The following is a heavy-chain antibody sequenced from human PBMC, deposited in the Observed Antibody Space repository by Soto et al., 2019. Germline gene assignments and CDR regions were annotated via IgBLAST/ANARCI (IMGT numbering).Heavy chain of an antibody. CDR2: FSATSENT. CDR1: GFFFSSYT. V-gene: IGHV3-23*01. Sequence: EVQLLESGGGLVQPGGSLRLSCVGSGFFFSSYTMTWVRQAPGKGXXWVSSFSATSENTYYADSVRGRFTISRDNSKNTLFLQXNSLPAEDTAMYYCAKARDQQWVRLPFDYWGQGILVIVSS. J-gene: IGHJ4*02. D-gene: IGHD6-19*01. CDR3: AKARDQQWVRLPFDY.